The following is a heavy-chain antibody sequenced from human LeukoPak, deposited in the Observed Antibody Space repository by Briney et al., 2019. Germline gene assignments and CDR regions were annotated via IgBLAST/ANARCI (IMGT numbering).Heavy chain of an antibody. CDR2: INPNSGGT. CDR1: GYTFTGYH. Sequence: ASVKVSCKASGYTFTGYHMHWVRQAPGQGLEWMGWINPNSGGTNYAQKFQGWVTMTRDTSISTAYMELSRLRSDDTAVYYCASALSNHYGMDVWGQGTTVTVSS. V-gene: IGHV1-2*04. D-gene: IGHD3-3*02. CDR3: ASALSNHYGMDV. J-gene: IGHJ6*02.